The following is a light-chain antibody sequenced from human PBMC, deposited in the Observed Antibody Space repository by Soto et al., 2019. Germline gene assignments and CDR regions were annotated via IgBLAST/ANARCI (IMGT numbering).Light chain of an antibody. CDR1: SFNIGGNY. J-gene: IGLJ3*02. V-gene: IGLV1-51*01. CDR2: GNN. CDR3: ATWDSSLGAVV. Sequence: QPALTQPPSVSAAPGQKVTISCSGSSFNIGGNYVSWYVQLPGTAPKFLIYGNNKRPSGIPDRFSGSKSGTSATLGITGLQTEDEADYYCATWDSSLGAVVFGGGTK.